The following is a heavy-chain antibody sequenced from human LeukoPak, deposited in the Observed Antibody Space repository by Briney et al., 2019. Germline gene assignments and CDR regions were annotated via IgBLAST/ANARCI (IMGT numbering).Heavy chain of an antibody. CDR3: GKDFSWSFDY. CDR1: GFTFSNFG. J-gene: IGHJ4*02. CDR2: IQINGNDK. V-gene: IGHV3-30*02. Sequence: GGSLRLSCVASGFTFSNFGMHWVRQAPGKGLEWVSKIQINGNDKYYADSVKGRFTISRDSSKKMVYLQMNSLRAEDTAVYYCGKDFSWSFDYWGQGTLVTVSS.